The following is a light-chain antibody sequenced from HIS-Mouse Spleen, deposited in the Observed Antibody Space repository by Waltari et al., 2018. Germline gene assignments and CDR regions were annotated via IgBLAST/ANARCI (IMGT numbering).Light chain of an antibody. CDR1: QSVLYSSNNKNY. V-gene: IGKV4-1*01. Sequence: DIVMTQSPDSLAVSLGERATINCKSSQSVLYSSNNKNYLAWYQQKPGQPRKLLIYWASTRESGVPDRFSGSGSGTDFTLTISSLQAEDVAVYYCQQYYSTPYTFGQGTKLESK. J-gene: IGKJ2*01. CDR2: WAS. CDR3: QQYYSTPYT.